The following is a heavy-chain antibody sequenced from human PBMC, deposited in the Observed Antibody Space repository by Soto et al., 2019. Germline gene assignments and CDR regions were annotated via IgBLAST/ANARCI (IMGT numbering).Heavy chain of an antibody. Sequence: PSETLSLTCTVSGGSISSYYWSWIRQPPGKGLEWIGYIYYSGSTNYNPSLKSRVTISVDTSKNQFSLKLSSVTAADTAVYYCARDEVECYYGSGSYYNWFDPWGQGTLVTVSS. D-gene: IGHD3-10*01. CDR1: GGSISSYY. CDR2: IYYSGST. V-gene: IGHV4-59*01. CDR3: ARDEVECYYGSGSYYNWFDP. J-gene: IGHJ5*02.